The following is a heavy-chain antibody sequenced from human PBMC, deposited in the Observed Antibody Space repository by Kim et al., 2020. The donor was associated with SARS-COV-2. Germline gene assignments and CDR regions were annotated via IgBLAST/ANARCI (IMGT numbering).Heavy chain of an antibody. Sequence: ASVKVSCKASGYTFTSYDINWVRQATGQGLEWMGWMNPNSGNTGYAQKFQGRVTMTRNTSISTAYMELSSLRSEDTAVYYCARDITIFGTRLYYYMDVWGKGTTVTVSS. D-gene: IGHD3-3*01. CDR2: MNPNSGNT. V-gene: IGHV1-8*01. CDR1: GYTFTSYD. CDR3: ARDITIFGTRLYYYMDV. J-gene: IGHJ6*03.